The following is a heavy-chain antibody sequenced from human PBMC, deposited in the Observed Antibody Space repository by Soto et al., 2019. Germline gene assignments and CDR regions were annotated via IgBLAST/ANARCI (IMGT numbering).Heavy chain of an antibody. Sequence: SETLSLTCTISGGSISVYYWSWIRQSPGQGLEWIGYIYDSGSPYYNPSLKTRVTISADTSKNQISLKLTSATAADTAVYFCARGAADTAMVDSWGQGTLVTVSS. CDR3: ARGAADTAMVDS. D-gene: IGHD5-18*01. CDR2: IYDSGSP. CDR1: GGSISVYY. J-gene: IGHJ4*02. V-gene: IGHV4-59*01.